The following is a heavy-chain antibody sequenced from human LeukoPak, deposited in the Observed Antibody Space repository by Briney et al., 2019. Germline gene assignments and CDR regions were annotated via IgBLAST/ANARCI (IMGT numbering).Heavy chain of an antibody. D-gene: IGHD3-22*01. CDR1: GGSISSSSYY. CDR2: IYYSGST. CDR3: ARLYYDSSGYYQICYFDY. V-gene: IGHV4-39*01. Sequence: SETLSLTCTVSGGSISSSSYYWGWIRQPPGKGLEWIGSIYYSGSTYYNPSLKSRVTISVDTSKNQFSLNLSSVAAADTAAYYCARLYYDSSGYYQICYFDYWGQGTLVTVSS. J-gene: IGHJ4*02.